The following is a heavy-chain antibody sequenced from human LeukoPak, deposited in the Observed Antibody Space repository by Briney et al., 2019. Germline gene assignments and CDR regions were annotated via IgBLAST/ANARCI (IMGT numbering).Heavy chain of an antibody. D-gene: IGHD2-8*01. V-gene: IGHV4-59*01. Sequence: SETLSLTCTVSGGSISSYYWRWIRQPPGEGLEWIGYISHSGTTNYNPSLKSRVTISMDTSKNQLSLRLSSVTAADTAVYHYVRLQPNIGVWAFDIWGQGTMVSVSS. CDR2: ISHSGTT. CDR3: VRLQPNIGVWAFDI. J-gene: IGHJ3*02. CDR1: GGSISSYY.